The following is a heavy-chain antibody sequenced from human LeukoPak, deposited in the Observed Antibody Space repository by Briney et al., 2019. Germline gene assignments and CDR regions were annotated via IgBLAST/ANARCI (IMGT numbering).Heavy chain of an antibody. Sequence: ASVKVSCKASGYPFTDYYMHWVRQAPGQGLEWMGWINPNSGGTNFAQKFQGGVTMTKDTSITTAYMELSRLTSDDTAVYYCARRATAAGYDIDYWGQGTPVTVSS. CDR1: GYPFTDYY. CDR2: INPNSGGT. J-gene: IGHJ4*02. D-gene: IGHD5-12*01. CDR3: ARRATAAGYDIDY. V-gene: IGHV1-2*02.